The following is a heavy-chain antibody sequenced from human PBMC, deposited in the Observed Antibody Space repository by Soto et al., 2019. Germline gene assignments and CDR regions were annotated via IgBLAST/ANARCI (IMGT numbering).Heavy chain of an antibody. Sequence: ASVKVSCKASGYTFTSYYMHWVRQAPGQGLEWMGIINPSGGSTSYAQKFQGRVTMTRDTSTSTVYMELSSLRSEDTAVYYCARALQRSYDSSGYHDSYYYGMDVWGPGTTVTVSS. CDR3: ARALQRSYDSSGYHDSYYYGMDV. CDR1: GYTFTSYY. V-gene: IGHV1-46*01. J-gene: IGHJ6*02. CDR2: INPSGGST. D-gene: IGHD3-22*01.